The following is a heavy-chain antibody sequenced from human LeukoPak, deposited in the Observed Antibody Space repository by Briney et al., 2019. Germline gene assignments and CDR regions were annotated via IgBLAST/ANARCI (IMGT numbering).Heavy chain of an antibody. D-gene: IGHD1-26*01. CDR3: ATLLGETHFFDY. Sequence: ASVKVSCKASGYTFTSYGISWVRQAPGKGLEWMGGFDPEDGETIYAQKFKGRVTMTEDTSTDTAYMDLSSLRSEDTAVYYCATLLGETHFFDYWGQGTLVTVSS. V-gene: IGHV1-24*01. CDR1: GYTFTSYG. CDR2: FDPEDGET. J-gene: IGHJ4*02.